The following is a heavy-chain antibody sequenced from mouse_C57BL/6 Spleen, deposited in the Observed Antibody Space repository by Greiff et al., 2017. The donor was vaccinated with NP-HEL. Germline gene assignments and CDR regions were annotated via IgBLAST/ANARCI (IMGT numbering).Heavy chain of an antibody. Sequence: EVMLVESGGGLVKPGGSLKLSCAASGFTFSSYAMSWVRQTPEKRLEWVATISDGGSYTYYPDNVKGRFTISRDNAKNNLYLQMSHLKSEDTAMYYCARDRYYYAMDYWGQGTSVTVSS. J-gene: IGHJ4*01. CDR3: ARDRYYYAMDY. V-gene: IGHV5-4*01. CDR1: GFTFSSYA. CDR2: ISDGGSYT.